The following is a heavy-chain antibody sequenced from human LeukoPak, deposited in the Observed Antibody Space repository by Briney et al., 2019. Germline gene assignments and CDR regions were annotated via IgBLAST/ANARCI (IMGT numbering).Heavy chain of an antibody. CDR3: ARVRGDILVVIYDAFDI. J-gene: IGHJ3*02. V-gene: IGHV3-48*01. D-gene: IGHD3-22*01. CDR1: GFTFGSYS. CDR2: ISSSSSTI. Sequence: PGGSLRLSCAASGFTFGSYSMNWVRQAPGKGLEWVSYISSSSSTIYYADSVKGRFTISRDNAKNSLYLQMNSLRAEDTAVYYCARVRGDILVVIYDAFDIWGQGTIVTVSS.